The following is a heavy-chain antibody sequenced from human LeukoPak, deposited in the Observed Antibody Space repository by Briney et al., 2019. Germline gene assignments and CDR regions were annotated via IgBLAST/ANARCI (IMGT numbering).Heavy chain of an antibody. CDR1: GSSISTYY. CDR3: ARGIKYYYGSGTYHYFDF. Sequence: DPSETLSLTCTVSGSSISTYYWSWVRQPPGKGLEWIGYIYYSGSTNYNPSLKSRVTMLVDTSKNQFSLKLSSVTAADTAVYYCARGIKYYYGSGTYHYFDFWGQGTLVTVS. J-gene: IGHJ4*02. CDR2: IYYSGST. D-gene: IGHD3-10*01. V-gene: IGHV4-59*01.